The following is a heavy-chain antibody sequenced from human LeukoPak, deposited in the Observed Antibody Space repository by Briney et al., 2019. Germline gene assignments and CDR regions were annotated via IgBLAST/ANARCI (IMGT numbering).Heavy chain of an antibody. CDR3: ARGAAAGSYYFDY. CDR1: GGSFSGYY. V-gene: IGHV4-34*01. CDR2: INHSGST. Sequence: PSETLSLTCAVYGGSFSGYYWSWIRQPPGKGLEWIGEINHSGSTNYNPSLKSRVTISVDTSKNQFSLKLSSVTAADTAVYYCARGAAAGSYYFDYWGQGTLVTVSS. D-gene: IGHD6-13*01. J-gene: IGHJ4*02.